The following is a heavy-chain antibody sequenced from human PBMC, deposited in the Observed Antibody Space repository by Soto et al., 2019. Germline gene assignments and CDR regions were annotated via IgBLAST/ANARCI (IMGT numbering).Heavy chain of an antibody. Sequence: ASVKVSCKASGYTFTSYGISWVRQAPGQGLEWMGWISAYNGNTNYAQKLQGRVTMTTDTSTSTAYMELRSLRSDDTAVYYCARIDVVVPAARGFDPWGQGTLVTVSS. J-gene: IGHJ5*02. CDR1: GYTFTSYG. D-gene: IGHD2-2*01. CDR3: ARIDVVVPAARGFDP. CDR2: ISAYNGNT. V-gene: IGHV1-18*01.